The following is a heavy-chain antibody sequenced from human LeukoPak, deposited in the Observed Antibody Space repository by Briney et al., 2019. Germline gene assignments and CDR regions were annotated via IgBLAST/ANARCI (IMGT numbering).Heavy chain of an antibody. CDR1: GGSFSGYY. CDR2: INHSGST. V-gene: IGHV4-34*01. Sequence: ASETLSLTCAVYGGSFSGYYWSWIRQPPGKGLEWIGEINHSGSTNYNPSLKSRVTISVDTSKNQFSLKLSSVTAADTAVYYCVHPTFGELLFDYWGQGTLVTVSS. D-gene: IGHD3-10*01. CDR3: VHPTFGELLFDY. J-gene: IGHJ4*02.